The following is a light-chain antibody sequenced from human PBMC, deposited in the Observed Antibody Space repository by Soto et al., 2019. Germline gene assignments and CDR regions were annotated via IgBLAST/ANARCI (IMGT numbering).Light chain of an antibody. CDR1: QSISSY. J-gene: IGKJ5*01. Sequence: IQMTQSPSSLSASVGDSVSITCRASQSISSYLNWYQQTPGRAPKLLIYGASTLQSGVPSRFSGSGSGTDFTLTISSLQPEDFASYYCKQSYSMTRTFGQGTRLEI. CDR3: KQSYSMTRT. CDR2: GAS. V-gene: IGKV1-39*01.